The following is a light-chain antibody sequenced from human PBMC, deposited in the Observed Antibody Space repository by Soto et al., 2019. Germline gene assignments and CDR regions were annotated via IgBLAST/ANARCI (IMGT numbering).Light chain of an antibody. Sequence: QSALTQPPSVSGSPGQSVTISCTGTSSDVGSYNRVSWYQQPPGTAPKLMIYEVSNRPSGVPDRFSGSKSGNTASLTISGLQAEDEGDYYSTSYTTGGSYVFGTGTKDT. CDR2: EVS. CDR1: SSDVGSYNR. V-gene: IGLV2-18*02. J-gene: IGLJ1*01. CDR3: TSYTTGGSYV.